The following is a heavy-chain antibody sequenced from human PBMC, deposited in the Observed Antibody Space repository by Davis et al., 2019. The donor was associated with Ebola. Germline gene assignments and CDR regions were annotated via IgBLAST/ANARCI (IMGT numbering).Heavy chain of an antibody. V-gene: IGHV4-61*08. CDR3: AREVGKYCSGGSCYYYGMDV. D-gene: IGHD2-15*01. J-gene: IGHJ6*02. Sequence: SGPTLVKPTQTLTLTCTFSGFSLSTSGMCVSWIRQPPGKGLEWIGYIYYSGSTNYNPSLKSRVTISVDTSKNQFSLKLSSVTAADTAVYYCAREVGKYCSGGSCYYYGMDVWGQGTTVTVSS. CDR1: GFSLSTSGMC. CDR2: IYYSGST.